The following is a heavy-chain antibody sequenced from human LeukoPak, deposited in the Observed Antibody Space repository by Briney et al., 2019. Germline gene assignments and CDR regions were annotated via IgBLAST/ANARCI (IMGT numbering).Heavy chain of an antibody. CDR1: GFTFDDYT. J-gene: IGHJ4*02. CDR2: ISWNSGSI. Sequence: PGRSLRLSCAASGFTFDDYTMHWVRQAPGKGLEWVSGISWNSGSIGYADAVKGRFTISRDNAKNSLYLQMNSLRLEDMALYYCAKDIAAVGSWGFDYWGQGTLVTVSS. V-gene: IGHV3-9*03. CDR3: AKDIAAVGSWGFDY. D-gene: IGHD6-13*01.